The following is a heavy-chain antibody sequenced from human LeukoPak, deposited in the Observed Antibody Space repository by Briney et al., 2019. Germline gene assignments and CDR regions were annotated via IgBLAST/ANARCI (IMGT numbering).Heavy chain of an antibody. V-gene: IGHV1-8*01. Sequence: VASVKVSCKASGYTFTSYDFNWLRQATGQGPEWMGWMNPNSGATGYAQKFQGRVTMTRSASINTDYMELSNLRSEDTAVYYSARAPRSWGFDYWGQGTLVTVSS. J-gene: IGHJ4*02. CDR1: GYTFTSYD. CDR3: ARAPRSWGFDY. D-gene: IGHD7-27*01. CDR2: MNPNSGAT.